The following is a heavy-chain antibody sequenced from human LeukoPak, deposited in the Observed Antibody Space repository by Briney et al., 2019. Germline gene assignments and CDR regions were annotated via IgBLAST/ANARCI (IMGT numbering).Heavy chain of an antibody. V-gene: IGHV3-33*06. J-gene: IGHJ4*02. Sequence: GRSLRLSCAASGFTFSSYGMHWVRQAPGKGLEWVAVIWYDGSNKYYAGSVKGRFTISRDNSKNTLYLQMNSLRAEDTAVYYCAKELQAGWYYFDYWGQGTLVTVSS. CDR2: IWYDGSNK. CDR1: GFTFSSYG. D-gene: IGHD6-19*01. CDR3: AKELQAGWYYFDY.